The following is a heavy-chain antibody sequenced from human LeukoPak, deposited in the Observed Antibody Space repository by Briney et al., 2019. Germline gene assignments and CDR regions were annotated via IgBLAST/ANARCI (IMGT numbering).Heavy chain of an antibody. J-gene: IGHJ4*02. D-gene: IGHD2-15*01. V-gene: IGHV3-20*04. CDR2: INWNGGGT. Sequence: GRSLRLSCAASGFTFDDYGVSWVRQAPGKGLEWVSGINWNGGGTGYADSVKGRFTISRDNAKNSLYLQMNSLRAEDTALYYCAREGSGALDYWGQGTLVTVSS. CDR1: GFTFDDYG. CDR3: AREGSGALDY.